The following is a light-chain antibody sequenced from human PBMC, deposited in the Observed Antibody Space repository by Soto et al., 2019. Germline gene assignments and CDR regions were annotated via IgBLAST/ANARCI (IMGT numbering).Light chain of an antibody. Sequence: QSVLTQPASVSGSLGQSITIPCTGTGSDFGTSNLGSWYQQEPGKAPKLVIYEVTKRPSGVSDRYSGSKSGNTASLTISGLQAEVEANYYCCSYAGRGVPPFGGGTQLTVL. V-gene: IGLV2-23*02. CDR3: CSYAGRGVPP. CDR2: EVT. CDR1: GSDFGTSNL. J-gene: IGLJ2*01.